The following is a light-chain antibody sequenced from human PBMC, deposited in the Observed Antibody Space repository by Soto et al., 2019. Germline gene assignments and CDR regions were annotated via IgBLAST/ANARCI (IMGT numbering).Light chain of an antibody. CDR1: QSIDKY. Sequence: IQMTQSPSSLSASLGDRVAIACRASQSIDKYLNWYQQKPGKGPDLLIYAASNLRTGVPSRFSGSGSGTDFTLTISSLLPEDFATYFCQQSYSTPSLTFGGGTKVDIK. V-gene: IGKV1-39*01. CDR3: QQSYSTPSLT. J-gene: IGKJ4*01. CDR2: AAS.